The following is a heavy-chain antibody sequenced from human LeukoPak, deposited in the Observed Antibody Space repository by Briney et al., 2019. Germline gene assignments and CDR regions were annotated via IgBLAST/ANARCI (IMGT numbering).Heavy chain of an antibody. Sequence: GGSLRLSCAASGFTFSNYAIHWVRQAPDKGLEYVSAISSDGGSTFYENSVRGRFTISRDNSKDTVYLQMGSLTTEDMAVYYCARETATGVSSSWYFDSWGQGTLVTVSA. CDR3: ARETATGVSSSWYFDS. D-gene: IGHD6-13*01. V-gene: IGHV3-64*01. CDR2: ISSDGGST. CDR1: GFTFSNYA. J-gene: IGHJ4*02.